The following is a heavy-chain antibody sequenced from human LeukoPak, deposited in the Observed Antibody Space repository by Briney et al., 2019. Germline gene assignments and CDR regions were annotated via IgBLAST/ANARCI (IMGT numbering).Heavy chain of an antibody. CDR2: IYHSGST. CDR1: GYSISSGYY. J-gene: IGHJ4*02. V-gene: IGHV4-38-2*02. Sequence: SETLSLTCTVSGYSISSGYYWGWIRQPPGKGLEWIGSIYHSGSTYYNPSLKSRVTISVDTSKNQFSLKLSSVTAADTAVYYCARDVGGHFDYWGQGTLVTVSS. CDR3: ARDVGGHFDY. D-gene: IGHD1-26*01.